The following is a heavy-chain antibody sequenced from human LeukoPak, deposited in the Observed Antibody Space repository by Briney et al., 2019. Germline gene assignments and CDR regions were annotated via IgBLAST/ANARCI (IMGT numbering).Heavy chain of an antibody. D-gene: IGHD6-13*01. CDR1: GYTFTGYY. CDR2: INPNSGGT. J-gene: IGHJ4*02. Sequence: ASVKVSCKASGYTFTGYYMHWVRQAPGQGLEWMGWINPNSGGTNYAQKFQGRVTMTRDTSISTAYMELSRLRSDDTAVYYCARGFHSNSWYIDYWGQGTLVTVSS. V-gene: IGHV1-2*02. CDR3: ARGFHSNSWYIDY.